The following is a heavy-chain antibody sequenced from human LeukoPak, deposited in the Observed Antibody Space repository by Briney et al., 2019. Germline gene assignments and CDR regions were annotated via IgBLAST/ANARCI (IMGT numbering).Heavy chain of an antibody. D-gene: IGHD5-18*01. CDR2: IYPGDSDT. CDR1: GYSFTSYW. J-gene: IGHJ4*02. V-gene: IGHV5-51*01. Sequence: GESLKISCKGSGYSFTSYWIGWVRQMPGKGLEWMGIIYPGDSDTRYSPSFQGQVTMSAGKSISTAYLQWSSLKASDTAMYYCARGLDTAMAPRGYFDFWGQGTLVTVSS. CDR3: ARGLDTAMAPRGYFDF.